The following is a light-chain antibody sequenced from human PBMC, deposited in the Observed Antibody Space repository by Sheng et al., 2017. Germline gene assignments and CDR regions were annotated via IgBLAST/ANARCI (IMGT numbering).Light chain of an antibody. CDR1: QSISSY. V-gene: IGKV1-39*01. CDR3: QQYSSFWVS. Sequence: DIQMTQSPSSLSASVGDRVTITCRASQSISSYLNWYQQKPGKAPKLLIYAASSLQSGVPSRFSGSGSGTEFTLTITSLQPDDFATYYCQQYSSFWVSFGGGTKVEIK. CDR2: AAS. J-gene: IGKJ4*01.